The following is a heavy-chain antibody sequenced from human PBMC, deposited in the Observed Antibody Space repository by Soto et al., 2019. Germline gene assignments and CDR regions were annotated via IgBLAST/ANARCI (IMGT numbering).Heavy chain of an antibody. CDR2: LYYGGST. D-gene: IGHD6-13*01. V-gene: IGHV4-59*08. Sequence: QVQLQESGPGLVKPSETLSLTCTVSGGSIRSHYWSWIRQAPGKGLEWVGFLYYGGSTNYNPYLKTRATISVDTSKHQLSLRLTSVTAADTAVYYCARQGSSSWYCWFDPWGQGTLVTVSS. J-gene: IGHJ5*02. CDR3: ARQGSSSWYCWFDP. CDR1: GGSIRSHY.